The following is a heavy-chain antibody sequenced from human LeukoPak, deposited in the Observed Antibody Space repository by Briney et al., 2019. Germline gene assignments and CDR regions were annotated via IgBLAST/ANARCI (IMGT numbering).Heavy chain of an antibody. D-gene: IGHD3-22*01. V-gene: IGHV5-51*01. J-gene: IGHJ3*02. CDR2: IYPGDSDT. Sequence: PGESLKISCKGSGYSFTSYWIGWVRQMPGKGLEWMGIIYPGDSDTRYSPSFQGQVAISADKSISTAYLQWSSLKASDTAMYYCASSSGYHGDAFDIWGQGTMVTVSS. CDR3: ASSSGYHGDAFDI. CDR1: GYSFTSYW.